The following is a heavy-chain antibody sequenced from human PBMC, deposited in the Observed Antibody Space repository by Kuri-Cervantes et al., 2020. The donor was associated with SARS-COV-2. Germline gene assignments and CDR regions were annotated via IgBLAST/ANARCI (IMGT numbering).Heavy chain of an antibody. CDR1: GFTVSSNY. D-gene: IGHD1-14*01. J-gene: IGHJ4*02. Sequence: GGSLRLSCAASGFTVSSNYMSWVRQAPGKGLEWVSVIYSGGSTYYADSVKGRFTISRDNAKNSLYLQMNSLRAEDTAVYYCARDPGGESRAIDYWGQGTLVTVSS. CDR2: IYSGGST. CDR3: ARDPGGESRAIDY. V-gene: IGHV3-53*01.